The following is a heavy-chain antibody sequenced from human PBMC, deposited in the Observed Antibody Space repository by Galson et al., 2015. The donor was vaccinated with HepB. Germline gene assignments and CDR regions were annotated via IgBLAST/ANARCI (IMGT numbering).Heavy chain of an antibody. J-gene: IGHJ4*02. CDR3: AITVRMTIFGVTTYYFDY. Sequence: SLRLSCAASGFTFSNYAMSWVHQAPGKGLEWVSVISGSGGGTYYAYSVKGRFTISRDNSKNTLYLQMNSLRAEDTAVYYGAITVRMTIFGVTTYYFDYWGQGSLVTVSS. D-gene: IGHD3-3*01. V-gene: IGHV3-23*01. CDR2: ISGSGGGT. CDR1: GFTFSNYA.